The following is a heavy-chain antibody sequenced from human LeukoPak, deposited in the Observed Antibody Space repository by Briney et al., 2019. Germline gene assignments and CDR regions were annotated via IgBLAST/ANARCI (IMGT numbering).Heavy chain of an antibody. Sequence: SETLSLTCSVSDDPITMYYWTWIRQPPRKGLEWIGYVDHTGSTNLNPSLHRRVSISRDTTKNLFSLRLRSVTAADTAVYFCARGRVSSSTWYSTYYYYFYMDVWGKGTTVTVSS. CDR1: DDPITMYY. J-gene: IGHJ6*03. CDR2: VDHTGST. V-gene: IGHV4-59*01. D-gene: IGHD1-1*01. CDR3: ARGRVSSSTWYSTYYYYFYMDV.